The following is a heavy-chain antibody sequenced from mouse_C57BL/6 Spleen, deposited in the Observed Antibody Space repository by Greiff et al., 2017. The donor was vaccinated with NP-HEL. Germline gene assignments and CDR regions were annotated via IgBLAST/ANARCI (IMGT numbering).Heavy chain of an antibody. CDR3: ARGGTGSWLAY. J-gene: IGHJ3*01. CDR2: IYPGSGST. Sequence: QVQLQQPGAELVKPGASVKMSCKASGYTFTSYWITWVKQRPGQGLEWIGDIYPGSGSTNYNEKFKSKATLTVDTSSSTAYMQLSSLTSEDAAVYYCARGGTGSWLAYWGQRTLVTVSA. D-gene: IGHD4-1*01. V-gene: IGHV1-55*01. CDR1: GYTFTSYW.